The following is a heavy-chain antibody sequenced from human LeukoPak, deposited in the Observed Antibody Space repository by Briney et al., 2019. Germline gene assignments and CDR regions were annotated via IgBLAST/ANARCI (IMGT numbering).Heavy chain of an antibody. CDR3: ARDRGAAAGN. D-gene: IGHD6-13*01. Sequence: GGSLRLSCAASGFNVSNNYMSWVRQAPGKGLEWVSVIYRGGSTYYADSVKGRFIMSRDNSKNMVYLQMDSLRAEDTAVYYCARDRGAAAGNWGQGTLVTVSS. V-gene: IGHV3-53*01. CDR2: IYRGGST. J-gene: IGHJ4*02. CDR1: GFNVSNNY.